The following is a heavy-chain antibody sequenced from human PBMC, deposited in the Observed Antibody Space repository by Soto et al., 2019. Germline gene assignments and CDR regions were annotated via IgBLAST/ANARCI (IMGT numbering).Heavy chain of an antibody. D-gene: IGHD2-15*01. CDR1: GDSVSSNSAA. CDR3: ARDHCGVSCYIGAFNWFDP. Sequence: SQTLSLTCAISGDSVSSNSAAWNWIRQSPSRGLEWLGRTYYRSKWYNDYAVSVKSRITINPDTSKNQFSLQLNSVTPEDTAVYYCARDHCGVSCYIGAFNWFDPWGQGTLVTVSS. J-gene: IGHJ5*02. CDR2: TYYRSKWYN. V-gene: IGHV6-1*01.